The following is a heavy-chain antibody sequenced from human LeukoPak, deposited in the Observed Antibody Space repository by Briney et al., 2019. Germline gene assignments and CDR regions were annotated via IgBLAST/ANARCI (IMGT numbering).Heavy chain of an antibody. D-gene: IGHD6-13*01. CDR3: AKIAAAGTVGSGVDY. CDR2: ISGNGGSA. J-gene: IGHJ4*02. Sequence: GGPLRLSCAAPGFTFSSYALSWFRQAPGKGLEWFSVISGNGGSACNADSVKGRYTISRDNSKTTLYQQMNSLRAEDTAVYYCAKIAAAGTVGSGVDYWGQGTLVTVSS. CDR1: GFTFSSYA. V-gene: IGHV3-23*01.